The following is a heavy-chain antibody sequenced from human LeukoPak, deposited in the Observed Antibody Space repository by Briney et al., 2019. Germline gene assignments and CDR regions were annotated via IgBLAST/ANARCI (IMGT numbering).Heavy chain of an antibody. Sequence: SETLSLTCTVSGGSISSYYWSWIRQPPGKGLEWIGYIYYSWSTNYNPSLKSRVTISVDTSKNQFSLKLSSVTAADTAVYYCARGSGSYYSGFGWFDPWGQGTLVTVSS. CDR1: GGSISSYY. CDR3: ARGSGSYYSGFGWFDP. CDR2: IYYSWST. J-gene: IGHJ5*02. D-gene: IGHD2-15*01. V-gene: IGHV4-59*01.